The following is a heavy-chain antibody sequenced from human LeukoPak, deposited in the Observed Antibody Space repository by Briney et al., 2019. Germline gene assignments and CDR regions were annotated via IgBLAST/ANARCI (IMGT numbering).Heavy chain of an antibody. CDR1: GFTFSSYG. D-gene: IGHD6-13*01. CDR2: IRYDGSNK. V-gene: IGHV3-30*02. Sequence: GGSLRLSCAASGFTFSSYGMHWVRQAPGKGLEWAAFIRYDGSNKYYADSVKGRFTISRDNSKNTLYLQMNSLRAEDTAVYYCAKDQGYSSSWRQKTAIGGAFDIWGQGTMVTVSS. J-gene: IGHJ3*02. CDR3: AKDQGYSSSWRQKTAIGGAFDI.